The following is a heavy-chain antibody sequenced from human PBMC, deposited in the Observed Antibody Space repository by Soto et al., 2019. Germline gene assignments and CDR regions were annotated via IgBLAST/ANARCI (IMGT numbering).Heavy chain of an antibody. CDR1: VFTFSSYE. V-gene: IGHV3-48*03. J-gene: IGHJ1*01. CDR3: EAASDIVVEPAAKQFQN. D-gene: IGHD2-2*01. CDR2: ISSSGSTI. Sequence: EVQLVESGGGLVQPGGSLRLSCAASVFTFSSYEMNWVRQAPGKGLEWVSYISSSGSTIYYADSVKGRFTISRDNAKNSLYLQMNSLRAEDTAVYYCEAASDIVVEPAAKQFQNWGQGTLVTVSS.